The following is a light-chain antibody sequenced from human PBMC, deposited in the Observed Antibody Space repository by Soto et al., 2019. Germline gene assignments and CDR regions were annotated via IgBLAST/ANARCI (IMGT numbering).Light chain of an antibody. CDR1: QSVSSY. Sequence: ELVLTQSPATLSLSPGERATLSCRASQSVSSYLAWYQQNPGQAPRLLIYEASNRATGIPARFIVSGSGTDFTLTISSLEPEAFAVYYCQQRSNWPLFTFGPGTKVDIK. V-gene: IGKV3-11*01. J-gene: IGKJ3*01. CDR3: QQRSNWPLFT. CDR2: EAS.